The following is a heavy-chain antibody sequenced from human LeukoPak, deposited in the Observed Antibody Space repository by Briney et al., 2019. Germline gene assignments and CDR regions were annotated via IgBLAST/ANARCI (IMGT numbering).Heavy chain of an antibody. CDR1: GGSISSSSYY. J-gene: IGHJ4*02. CDR2: IYYSGST. D-gene: IGHD4-17*01. CDR3: AREGYGDLYYFDY. Sequence: PSETLSLTCTVSGGSISSSSYYWGWIRQPPGKGLEWIGSIYYSGSTYYNPSLKSRVTISVDTSKNQFSLKLSSVTAADTAVYYCAREGYGDLYYFDYWGQGTLVTVSS. V-gene: IGHV4-39*07.